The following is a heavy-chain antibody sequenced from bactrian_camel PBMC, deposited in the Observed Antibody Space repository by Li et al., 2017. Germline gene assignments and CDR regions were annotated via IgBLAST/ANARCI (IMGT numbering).Heavy chain of an antibody. CDR1: GLTTSSSG. V-gene: IGHV3S9*01. Sequence: HVQLVESGGGSVQPGGSLTLSCSASGLTTSSSGMGWYRQVPGNECEFVSTIWTDGTIAYAESVKGRFTISTDKARDTVYLQMNSLKPEDTAMYYCASDCSGGWLSLQPGRYSYWGQGTQV. CDR3: ASDCSGGWLSLQPGRYSY. CDR2: IWTDGTI. J-gene: IGHJ4*01. D-gene: IGHD2*01.